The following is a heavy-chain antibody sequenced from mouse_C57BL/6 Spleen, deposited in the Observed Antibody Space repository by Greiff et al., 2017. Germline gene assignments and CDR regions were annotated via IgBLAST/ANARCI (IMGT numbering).Heavy chain of an antibody. CDR3: ARLITTVVAFDY. Sequence: VQLQQSGAELARPGASVKMSCKASGYTFTSYTMHWVKQRPGQGLEWIGYINPSSGYTKYNQKFKDKATLTADKSSSTAYMQLSSLTSEDSAVYYCARLITTVVAFDYWGQGTTLTVSS. V-gene: IGHV1-4*01. J-gene: IGHJ2*01. CDR1: GYTFTSYT. D-gene: IGHD1-1*01. CDR2: INPSSGYT.